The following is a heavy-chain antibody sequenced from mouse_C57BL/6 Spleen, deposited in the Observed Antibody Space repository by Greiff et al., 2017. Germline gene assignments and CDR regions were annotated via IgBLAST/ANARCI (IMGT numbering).Heavy chain of an antibody. CDR3: ALFITTVVAHYYAMDY. D-gene: IGHD1-1*01. CDR1: GYTFTSYW. J-gene: IGHJ4*01. V-gene: IGHV1-55*01. Sequence: QVQLQQPGAELVKPGASVKMSCKASGYTFTSYWITWVKQRPGQGLEWIGDIYPGSGSTNYNEKFKSKATLTVDTSSSTAYMQLSSLTSEDSAVYYCALFITTVVAHYYAMDYWGQGTSVTVSS. CDR2: IYPGSGST.